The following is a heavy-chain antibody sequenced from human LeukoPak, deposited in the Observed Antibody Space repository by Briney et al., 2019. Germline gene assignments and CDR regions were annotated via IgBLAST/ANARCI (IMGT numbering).Heavy chain of an antibody. V-gene: IGHV1-2*06. CDR3: ARYCSSTSCYSDY. CDR1: GYTFTGYY. CDR2: INPISGGT. D-gene: IGHD2-2*01. Sequence: ASVKVSCKASGYTFTGYYMHWVRQAPGQGLECMGRINPISGGTVYAQKFQGRVTMTRDTSITTAYMELTRLTSDDTAVYYCARYCSSTSCYSDYWGQGTLVTVSS. J-gene: IGHJ4*02.